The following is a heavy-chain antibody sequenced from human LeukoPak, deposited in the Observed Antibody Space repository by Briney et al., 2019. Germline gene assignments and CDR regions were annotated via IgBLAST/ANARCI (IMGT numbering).Heavy chain of an antibody. Sequence: ASVKVSCKASGGTFSSYAINWARQATGQGLEWMGWMNPNSGNTGYAQKFQGRVTMTRNTSISTAYMELSSLRSEDTAVYYCARDHTLDAFDIWGQGTMVTVSS. V-gene: IGHV1-8*02. CDR3: ARDHTLDAFDI. CDR2: MNPNSGNT. CDR1: GGTFSSYA. J-gene: IGHJ3*02. D-gene: IGHD2-2*02.